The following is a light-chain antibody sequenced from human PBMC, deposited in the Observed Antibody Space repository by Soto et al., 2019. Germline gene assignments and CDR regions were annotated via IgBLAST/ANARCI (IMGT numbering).Light chain of an antibody. CDR1: QDISNY. J-gene: IGKJ5*01. V-gene: IGKV1-33*01. CDR3: EQYDNLLT. CDR2: DAS. Sequence: DLQMTQSPSSLSASVGDRVTITCQASQDISNYLNWYQQKPGKAPKLLIYDASNLETGVPSRFSGSGSGTDFTFTISSLQPEDIATYYCEQYDNLLTFGQGKRLEIK.